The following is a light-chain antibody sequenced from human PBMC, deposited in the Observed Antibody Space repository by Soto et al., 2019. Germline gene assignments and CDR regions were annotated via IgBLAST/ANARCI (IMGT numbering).Light chain of an antibody. J-gene: IGLJ1*01. Sequence: QSVLTPPPSVSGCPEQSGTICCTGTSTHFVSYNRVSWYQQPPGTAPKLIIYEASNRPSGVPDRFSGSKSGNTASLTISGLQAADEADYYCSLYTSENTYVFGTGTKVTVL. V-gene: IGLV2-18*01. CDR1: STHFVSYNR. CDR3: SLYTSENTYV. CDR2: EAS.